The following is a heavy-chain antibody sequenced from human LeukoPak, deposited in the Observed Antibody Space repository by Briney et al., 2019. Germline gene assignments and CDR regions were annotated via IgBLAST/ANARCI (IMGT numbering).Heavy chain of an antibody. CDR1: GFTFSSYG. CDR3: TRVGYSYGAIDY. Sequence: GGSLRLSCAASGFTFSSYGMHWVRQASGKGLEWGGRIRSKANSYATAYAASVKGRFTISRDDSKNTAYLQMNSLKTEDTAVYYCTRVGYSYGAIDYWGQGTLVTVSS. V-gene: IGHV3-73*01. CDR2: IRSKANSYAT. J-gene: IGHJ4*02. D-gene: IGHD5-18*01.